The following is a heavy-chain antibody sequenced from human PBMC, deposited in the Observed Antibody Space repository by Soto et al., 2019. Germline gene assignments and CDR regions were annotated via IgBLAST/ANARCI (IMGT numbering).Heavy chain of an antibody. D-gene: IGHD3-3*01. V-gene: IGHV1-69*13. J-gene: IGHJ6*02. CDR2: IIPIFGTA. CDR3: ARSPFWSGYPERHYYYYGMDV. Sequence: ASVKVSCKASGGTFSSYAISWVRQAPGQGLEWMGGIIPIFGTANYAQKFQGRVTITADESTGTAYLELSSPRSEDMAVYYCARSPFWSGYPERHYYYYGMDVWGQGTTVTVSS. CDR1: GGTFSSYA.